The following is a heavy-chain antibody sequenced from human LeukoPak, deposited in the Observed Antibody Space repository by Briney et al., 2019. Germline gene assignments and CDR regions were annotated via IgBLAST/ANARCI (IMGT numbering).Heavy chain of an antibody. D-gene: IGHD5-24*01. Sequence: SETLSLTCTVSGASISDNFYWSWIRQSAGKGLEWIGRIYASGITTYSSSLKSRLTISVDTSKDQFSLRLTSVTAADTAVYYCARESRTVQMATSMHGHWFDPWGQGTLVTVSS. CDR2: IYASGIT. CDR3: ARESRTVQMATSMHGHWFDP. CDR1: GASISDNFY. J-gene: IGHJ5*02. V-gene: IGHV4-61*02.